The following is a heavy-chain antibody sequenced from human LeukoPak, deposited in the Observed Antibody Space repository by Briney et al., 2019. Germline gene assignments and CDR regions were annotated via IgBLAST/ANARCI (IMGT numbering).Heavy chain of an antibody. J-gene: IGHJ6*03. D-gene: IGHD2-15*01. CDR2: ISAYNGNT. Sequence: ASVKVSCKASGYTLTSYGISWVRQAPGQGLEWMGWISAYNGNTNYAQKLQGRVTMTTDTSTSTAYMELRSLRSDDTAVYYCARAWSQSDSFNPSYYYYYYMDVWGKGTTVTVSS. V-gene: IGHV1-18*01. CDR1: GYTLTSYG. CDR3: ARAWSQSDSFNPSYYYYYYMDV.